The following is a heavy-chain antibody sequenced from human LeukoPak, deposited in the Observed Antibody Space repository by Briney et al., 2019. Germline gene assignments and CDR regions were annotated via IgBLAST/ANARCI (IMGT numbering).Heavy chain of an antibody. J-gene: IGHJ4*02. CDR1: GGSFSGYY. Sequence: SETLSLTCAVYGGSFSGYYWSWIRQPPGKGLEWIGEINHSGSTNYNPSLKSRVTISVDTSKNQFSLKLSSVTAADTAVYYCARQGDIVVVPAALDYWGQGTLVTVSS. V-gene: IGHV4-34*01. CDR2: INHSGST. CDR3: ARQGDIVVVPAALDY. D-gene: IGHD2-2*01.